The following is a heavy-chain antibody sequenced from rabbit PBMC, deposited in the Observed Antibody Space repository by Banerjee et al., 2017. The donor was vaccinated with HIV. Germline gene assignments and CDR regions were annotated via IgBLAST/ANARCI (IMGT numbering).Heavy chain of an antibody. V-gene: IGHV1S40*01. CDR3: ARDAGLSGGDGATDRLDL. CDR1: GSSFSTSKD. CDR2: IDGGSSGST. D-gene: IGHD2-1*01. J-gene: IGHJ3*01. Sequence: QSLEESGGDLVKPGASLTLTCKASGSSFSTSKDMCWVRQAPGKGLEWIACIDGGSSGSTYYASWAKGRFTISKTSSTTVTLQMTSLTAADTATYFCARDAGLSGGDGATDRLDLWGPGTLVTVS.